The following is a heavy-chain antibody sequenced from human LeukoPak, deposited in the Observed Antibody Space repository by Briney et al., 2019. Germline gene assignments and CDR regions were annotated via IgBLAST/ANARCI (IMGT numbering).Heavy chain of an antibody. CDR2: IYYSGST. CDR1: GGSISSYY. CDR3: AREKEDSSGYTFDY. J-gene: IGHJ4*02. D-gene: IGHD3-22*01. V-gene: IGHV4-59*01. Sequence: PSETLSLTCTVSGGSISSYYWSWIRQPRGKGLEWIGYIYYSGSTNYNPSLKSRVTISVDTSKNQFSLKLSSVTAADTAVYYCAREKEDSSGYTFDYWGQGTLVTVSS.